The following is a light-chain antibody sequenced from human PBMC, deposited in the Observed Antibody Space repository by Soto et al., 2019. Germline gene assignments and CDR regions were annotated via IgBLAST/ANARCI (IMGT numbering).Light chain of an antibody. CDR2: GAS. Sequence: DIRLTQSPSTLSASVGDRVTLTCRANETVSRYVNWYQQKPGQAPNLLIFGASTPQSGVPSRFNGGGSGTEFTLTISSLQLEDFATFYCQQTYTTPRTFGQGTKLEI. CDR1: ETVSRY. J-gene: IGKJ2*01. V-gene: IGKV1-39*01. CDR3: QQTYTTPRT.